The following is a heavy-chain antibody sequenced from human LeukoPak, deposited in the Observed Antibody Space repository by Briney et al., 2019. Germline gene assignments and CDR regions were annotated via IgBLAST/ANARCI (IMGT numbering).Heavy chain of an antibody. D-gene: IGHD6-25*01. V-gene: IGHV3-23*01. CDR3: AKGVSGYAFDI. J-gene: IGHJ3*02. CDR2: ISGSGGST. CDR1: GFTFSSYA. Sequence: GGSLRLSCAASGFTFSSYAMSWVRQAPGKGLEGISGISGSGGSTYYADSVKGRFTISRDNSKNTLNLQMNSLRAEDTAVYYCAKGVSGYAFDIWGQGTMVTVSS.